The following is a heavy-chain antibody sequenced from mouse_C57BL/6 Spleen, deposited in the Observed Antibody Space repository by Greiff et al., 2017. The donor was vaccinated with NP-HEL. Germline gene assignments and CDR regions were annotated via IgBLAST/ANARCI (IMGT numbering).Heavy chain of an antibody. J-gene: IGHJ4*01. Sequence: EVKLEESGPGLVKPSQSLSLTCSVTGYSITSGYYWNWIRQFPGNKLEWMGYISYDGSNNYNPSLKNRISITRDTSKNQFFLKLNSVTTEDTATYYCAYDYWDAMDYWGQGTSVTVSS. V-gene: IGHV3-6*01. CDR3: AYDYWDAMDY. D-gene: IGHD2-4*01. CDR1: GYSITSGYY. CDR2: ISYDGSN.